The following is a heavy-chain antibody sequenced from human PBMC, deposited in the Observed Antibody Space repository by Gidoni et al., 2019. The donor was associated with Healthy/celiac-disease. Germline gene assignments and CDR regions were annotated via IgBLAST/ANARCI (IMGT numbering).Heavy chain of an antibody. V-gene: IGHV1-24*01. Sequence: QVQLVQSGAEVKKPGASVKVSCKVSGYTLTELSMQGLRQAPGKGLEWMGGFDPEDGETIYAQKFQGRVTMTEDTSTDTAYMELSSLRSEDTAVYYCATGSRGADGYNDGMDVWGQGTTVTVSS. J-gene: IGHJ6*02. D-gene: IGHD5-12*01. CDR3: ATGSRGADGYNDGMDV. CDR2: FDPEDGET. CDR1: GYTLTELS.